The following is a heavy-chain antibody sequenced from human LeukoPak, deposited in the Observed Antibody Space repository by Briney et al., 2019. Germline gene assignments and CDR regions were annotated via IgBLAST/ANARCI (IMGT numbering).Heavy chain of an antibody. CDR3: ARGTIKLLDV. J-gene: IGHJ6*02. CDR2: INHSRST. V-gene: IGHV4-34*01. D-gene: IGHD5-24*01. Sequence: AETLSLPCAVCGGSFSGYYWIWIRHPPRKGVEWIGEINHSRSTIYNPSLKSRVTISVDTSKNQFSLKLSSVTAADTAVYYCARGTIKLLDVWGQGTTVTVSS. CDR1: GGSFSGYY.